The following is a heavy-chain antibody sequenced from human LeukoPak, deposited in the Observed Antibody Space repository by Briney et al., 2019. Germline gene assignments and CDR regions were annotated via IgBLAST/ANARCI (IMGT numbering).Heavy chain of an antibody. D-gene: IGHD3-10*01. Sequence: GGSLRLSCAASGFTFSSYAMSWVRQAPGKGLEWVSAISGSGGSTYYADSVKGRFTISRDNSKNTLYLQMNSLRAEDTAVYYCEKDRSYGSGSYWFWSDAFDIWGQGTMVTVSS. V-gene: IGHV3-23*01. J-gene: IGHJ3*02. CDR2: ISGSGGST. CDR1: GFTFSSYA. CDR3: EKDRSYGSGSYWFWSDAFDI.